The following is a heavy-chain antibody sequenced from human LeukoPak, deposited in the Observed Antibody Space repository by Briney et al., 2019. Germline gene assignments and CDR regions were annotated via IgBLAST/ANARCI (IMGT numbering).Heavy chain of an antibody. D-gene: IGHD4-17*01. V-gene: IGHV3-9*03. CDR3: AKDLYGDYGPFDI. CDR1: GFTFDDYA. Sequence: GGSLRLSCAASGFTFDDYAMYWVRQAPGKGLEWVSGITWDSGKTGYADSVKGRFTISRDNAKNSLYLQMNSLRVEDMALYYCAKDLYGDYGPFDIWGQGTMVAVS. J-gene: IGHJ3*02. CDR2: ITWDSGKT.